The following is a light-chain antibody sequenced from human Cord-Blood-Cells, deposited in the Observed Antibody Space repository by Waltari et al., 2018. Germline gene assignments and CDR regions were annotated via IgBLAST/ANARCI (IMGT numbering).Light chain of an antibody. CDR3: AAWDDSLNGWV. CDR1: SSNIGSNT. V-gene: IGLV1-44*01. Sequence: QSVLTQPPSASGTPGQRVTISCSGSSSNIGSNTVNWYQQLPGTAPKLLIYSNKQRPSGVPDRFSGSKSGASASLVISGLQSEDEADYYCAAWDDSLNGWVFGGGTKLTVL. CDR2: SNK. J-gene: IGLJ3*02.